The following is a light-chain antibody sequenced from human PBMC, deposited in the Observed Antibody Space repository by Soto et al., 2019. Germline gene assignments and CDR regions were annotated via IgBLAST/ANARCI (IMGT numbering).Light chain of an antibody. V-gene: IGLV1-47*01. CDR1: SSNIGSNF. J-gene: IGLJ1*01. Sequence: QSVLTQPPSASETPGQRVTISCSGSSSNIGSNFVYWFQQLPGAAPKLLIYRNNQRPSGVPDRFSGSKSGTSASLAISGPRSENEADYYCAAWDDSLSAYVFGTGTKVTVL. CDR3: AAWDDSLSAYV. CDR2: RNN.